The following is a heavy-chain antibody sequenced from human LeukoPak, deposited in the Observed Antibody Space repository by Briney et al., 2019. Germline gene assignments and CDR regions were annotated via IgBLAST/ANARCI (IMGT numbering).Heavy chain of an antibody. Sequence: SETLSLTCTVSGGSISSSSYYWGWIRQPPGKGLEWIGSIYYSGSTYYNPSLKSRVTISVDTSKNQFSLKLSSVTAADTAVYYCARLDVPRISGSYYYYGMDVWGQGTTVTVSS. D-gene: IGHD1-26*01. CDR3: ARLDVPRISGSYYYYGMDV. V-gene: IGHV4-39*07. CDR2: IYYSGST. CDR1: GGSISSSSYY. J-gene: IGHJ6*02.